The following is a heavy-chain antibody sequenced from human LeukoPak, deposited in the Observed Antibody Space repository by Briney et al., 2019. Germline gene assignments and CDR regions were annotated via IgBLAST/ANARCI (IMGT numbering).Heavy chain of an antibody. CDR3: SREAICDTTRCPQDY. CDR1: GYTFTGHF. D-gene: IGHD2-2*01. CDR2: INPNTGDT. J-gene: IGHJ4*02. Sequence: GASVRVSCKASGYTFTGHFIHWVRQSPGQRLELMASINPNTGDTNYAPKFQGRVTVASDTSSSTAYMDISGLRSDDTALYYCSREAICDTTRCPQDYWGQGTLVTVSS. V-gene: IGHV1-2*02.